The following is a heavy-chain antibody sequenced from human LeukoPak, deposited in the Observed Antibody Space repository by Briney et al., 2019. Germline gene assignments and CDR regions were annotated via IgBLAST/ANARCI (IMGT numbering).Heavy chain of an antibody. Sequence: VASVKVSCKASGYTFTGYYMHWVRQAPGQGLEWMGRINPNSGGTNYAQKFQGRVTMTRDTSISTAYMELSRLRSDDTAVYYCARDSPWAGYWFDPWGQGTLVTVSS. D-gene: IGHD7-27*01. J-gene: IGHJ5*02. V-gene: IGHV1-2*06. CDR1: GYTFTGYY. CDR3: ARDSPWAGYWFDP. CDR2: INPNSGGT.